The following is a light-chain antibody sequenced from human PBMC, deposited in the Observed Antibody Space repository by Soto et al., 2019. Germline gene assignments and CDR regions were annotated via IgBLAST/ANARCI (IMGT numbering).Light chain of an antibody. V-gene: IGKV3-15*01. CDR2: GAS. Sequence: EIVMTQSPATLSVSPVERATLSCRASQSVSSNLAWYQQKPGQAPRLLIYGASTRATGIPARFSGSGSGTDFTLTINRVAPEDFAVYYCQQYVSLPITFGQGTRLEI. CDR1: QSVSSN. CDR3: QQYVSLPIT. J-gene: IGKJ5*01.